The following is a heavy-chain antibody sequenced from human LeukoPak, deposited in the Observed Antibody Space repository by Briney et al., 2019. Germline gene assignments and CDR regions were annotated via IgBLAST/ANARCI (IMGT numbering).Heavy chain of an antibody. V-gene: IGHV1-69*13. Sequence: SVKVSCKASGGTFSSYAISWVRQAPGQGLEWMGGIIPIFGTANYAQKFQGRVTITADESTSTAYMELRSLRSDDTAVYYCARDQQYGYYYYYYGMDVWGQGTTVTVSS. CDR2: IIPIFGTA. CDR1: GGTFSSYA. J-gene: IGHJ6*02. CDR3: ARDQQYGYYYYYYGMDV. D-gene: IGHD3-10*01.